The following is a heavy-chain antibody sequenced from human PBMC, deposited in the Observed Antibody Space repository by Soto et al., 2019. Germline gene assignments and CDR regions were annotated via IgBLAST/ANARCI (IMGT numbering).Heavy chain of an antibody. CDR2: FNPSGGST. V-gene: IGHV1-46*02. Sequence: QVQVVQSGAEVKKPGASVKVSCKASGYTFNSYYIHWVRQAPGQGLEWMGIFNPSGGSTNYPQKLQGRVTLTRDTSTSTVYMELSSLRSEDTAIYYCARGGYDWYFDLWGRGTLVTVSS. CDR1: GYTFNSYY. CDR3: ARGGYDWYFDL. D-gene: IGHD5-18*01. J-gene: IGHJ2*01.